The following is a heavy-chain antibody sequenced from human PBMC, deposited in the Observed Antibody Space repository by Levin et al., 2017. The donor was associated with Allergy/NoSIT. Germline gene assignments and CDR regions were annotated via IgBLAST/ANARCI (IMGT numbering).Heavy chain of an antibody. J-gene: IGHJ4*02. CDR2: ISYDGSNK. V-gene: IGHV3-30*04. Sequence: GESLKISCAASGFTFSSYAMHWVRQAPGKGLEWVAVISYDGSNKYYADSVKGRFTISRDNSKNTLYLQMNSLRAEDTAVYYCARDYSRRLIGGPYDYWGQGTLVTVSS. D-gene: IGHD3-16*01. CDR3: ARDYSRRLIGGPYDY. CDR1: GFTFSSYA.